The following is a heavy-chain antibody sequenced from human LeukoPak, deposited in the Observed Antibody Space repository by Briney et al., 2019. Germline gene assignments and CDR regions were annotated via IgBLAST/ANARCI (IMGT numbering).Heavy chain of an antibody. CDR1: GYTFTGYY. CDR2: INPNSGGT. J-gene: IGHJ1*01. CDR3: AKDHYYDSSGYSEYFQH. V-gene: IGHV1-2*02. Sequence: ASVKVSCKASGYTFTGYYMHWVRQAPGQGLEWMGWINPNSGGTNYAQKFQGRVTMTRDTSISTAYMELSRLRSDDTAVYYCAKDHYYDSSGYSEYFQHWGQGTLVTVSS. D-gene: IGHD3-22*01.